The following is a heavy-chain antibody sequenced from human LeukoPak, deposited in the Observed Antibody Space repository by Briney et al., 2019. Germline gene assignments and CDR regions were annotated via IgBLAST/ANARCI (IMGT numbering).Heavy chain of an antibody. J-gene: IGHJ5*02. V-gene: IGHV1-69*04. D-gene: IGHD3-9*01. CDR1: GGTFSSYA. Sequence: SVKVSCKASGGTFSSYAISWVRQAPGQGLEWMGRIIPILGIANYAQKFQGRVTITADKSTSTAYMELSSLRSEDTAVYYCARHYDILTGYYPQWFDPWGQGTLVTVSS. CDR2: IIPILGIA. CDR3: ARHYDILTGYYPQWFDP.